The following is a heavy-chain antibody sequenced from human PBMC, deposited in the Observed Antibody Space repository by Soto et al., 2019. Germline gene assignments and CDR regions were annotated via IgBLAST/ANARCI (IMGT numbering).Heavy chain of an antibody. V-gene: IGHV4-59*08. Sequence: QVQLQESGPELVKPSETLSLTCTVSGGSVSGYFWSWIRQPPGKGLEWIGYIFYSGSTNYNPSLKRRVSISVDTSKNQFSLNLNSVTAADTAVYFCARGGWSLDLWGRGTLVTVSS. CDR2: IFYSGST. CDR1: GGSVSGYF. D-gene: IGHD3-16*01. J-gene: IGHJ2*01. CDR3: ARGGWSLDL.